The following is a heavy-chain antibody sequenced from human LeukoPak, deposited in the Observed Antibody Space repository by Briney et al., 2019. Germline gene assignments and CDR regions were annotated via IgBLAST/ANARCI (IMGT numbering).Heavy chain of an antibody. CDR3: ARENGYCSGANCYSYFDS. V-gene: IGHV3-7*01. D-gene: IGHD2-15*01. CDR1: GFTLSHFW. CDR2: IKKTGSET. J-gene: IGHJ4*02. Sequence: GGSLRLSCAASGFTLSHFWMSWVRQAPGKGLEWVAYIKKTGSETYYMDSVEGRFTMTRDNSRDSVFLHMYGLRAEDTAVYFCARENGYCSGANCYSYFDSWGQGTLVTVSS.